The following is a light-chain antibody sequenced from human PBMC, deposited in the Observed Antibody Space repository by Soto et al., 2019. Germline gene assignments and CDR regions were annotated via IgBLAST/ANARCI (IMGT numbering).Light chain of an antibody. CDR1: QSISATH. CDR3: QHYGRSPLT. V-gene: IGKV3-20*01. CDR2: GAS. Sequence: IVLTQSPGTLSLSPGERATLSCRASQSISATHLAWYQQRPGQAPRLLLYGASSRATGIPDRFSGSGSGTDLTLTISRVEPEDFAVFYCQHYGRSPLTFGGGTKVESK. J-gene: IGKJ4*01.